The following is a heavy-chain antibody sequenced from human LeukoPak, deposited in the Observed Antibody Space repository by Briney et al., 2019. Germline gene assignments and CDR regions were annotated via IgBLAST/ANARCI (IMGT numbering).Heavy chain of an antibody. Sequence: SETLSLTCAVSGGSISSGGYSWSWIRQPPGKGLEWIGYIYHSGSTYYNPSLKSRVTISVDRSKNQFSLKLSSVTAADTAVYYCARAGYYHGSGPLIDWFDPWGQGTLVTVSS. CDR1: GGSISSGGYS. CDR3: ARAGYYHGSGPLIDWFDP. D-gene: IGHD3-10*01. J-gene: IGHJ5*02. CDR2: IYHSGST. V-gene: IGHV4-30-2*01.